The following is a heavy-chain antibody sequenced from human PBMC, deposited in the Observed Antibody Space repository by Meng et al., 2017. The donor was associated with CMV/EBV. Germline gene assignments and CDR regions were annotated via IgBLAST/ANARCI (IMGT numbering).Heavy chain of an antibody. CDR1: GGSISSSSYY. CDR3: AREGYSYGDYYYGMDV. Sequence: SETLSLTCTVSGGSISSSSYYWGWIRQPPGKGLEWIGSIYYSGSTYYNPPLKSRVTISVDTSKNQFSLKLSSVTAADTAVYYCAREGYSYGDYYYGMDVWGQGTTVTVSS. J-gene: IGHJ6*02. CDR2: IYYSGST. D-gene: IGHD5-18*01. V-gene: IGHV4-39*07.